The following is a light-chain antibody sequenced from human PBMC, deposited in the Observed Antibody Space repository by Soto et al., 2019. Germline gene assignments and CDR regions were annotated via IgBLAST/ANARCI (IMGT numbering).Light chain of an antibody. Sequence: DFQMTQSPSTLSASVGDRVTITCRASQNINSCLAWYQQKPGKAPKLLIYDASSLESGVPLRFSGSGSGTEFTLTISSLQPDDFATYYCQQYNSYWTFGQGTKVDIK. V-gene: IGKV1-5*01. CDR3: QQYNSYWT. CDR1: QNINSC. CDR2: DAS. J-gene: IGKJ1*01.